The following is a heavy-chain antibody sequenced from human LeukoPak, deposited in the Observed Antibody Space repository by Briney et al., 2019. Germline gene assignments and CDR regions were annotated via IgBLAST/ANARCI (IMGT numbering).Heavy chain of an antibody. CDR3: TTARYYYDSSGPYYFDY. CDR2: IKSKTDGGTT. J-gene: IGHJ4*02. V-gene: IGHV3-15*01. Sequence: PGGSLRPSCAASGFTFSNAWMSWVRQAPGKGLEWVGRIKSKTDGGTTDYAAPVKGRFTISRDDSKNTLYLQMNSLKTEDTAVYYCTTARYYYDSSGPYYFDYWGQGTLVTVSS. D-gene: IGHD3-22*01. CDR1: GFTFSNAW.